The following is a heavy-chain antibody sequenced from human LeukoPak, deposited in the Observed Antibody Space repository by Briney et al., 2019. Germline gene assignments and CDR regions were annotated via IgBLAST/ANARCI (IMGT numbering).Heavy chain of an antibody. CDR1: GFTFDAYA. Sequence: GGSLRLSCAASGFTFDAYATHWFRQPPGKGLECVSFFSGDGSITYYADSWKGRFTISRDNSKNSLFLQMNSLRTEDTALYYCAKDNWVATRGHYGFDYWGQGTLVTVSS. V-gene: IGHV3-43*02. CDR2: FSGDGSIT. J-gene: IGHJ4*02. CDR3: AKDNWVATRGHYGFDY. D-gene: IGHD5-12*01.